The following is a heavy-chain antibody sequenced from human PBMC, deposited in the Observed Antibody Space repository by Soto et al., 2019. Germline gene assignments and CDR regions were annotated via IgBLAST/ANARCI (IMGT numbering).Heavy chain of an antibody. CDR3: TTYIAAAGPIDY. V-gene: IGHV3-15*07. CDR1: GFTFSNAW. Sequence: GGSLRLSCAASGFTFSNAWMDWVRQAPGKGLEWVGRIKSKTDGGTTDYAAPVKGRFTISRDDSKNTLYLQMNSLKTEDTAVYYCTTYIAAAGPIDYWGQGTLVTVSS. J-gene: IGHJ4*02. D-gene: IGHD6-13*01. CDR2: IKSKTDGGTT.